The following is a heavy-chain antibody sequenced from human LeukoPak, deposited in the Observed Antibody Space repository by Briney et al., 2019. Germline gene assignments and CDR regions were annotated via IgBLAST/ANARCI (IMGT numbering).Heavy chain of an antibody. D-gene: IGHD1-26*01. J-gene: IGHJ4*02. V-gene: IGHV4-38-2*02. CDR2: IYYSGST. CDR3: ARHERATKFDY. Sequence: SETLSLTCTVSGYSINIGYYWGWIRQPPGKGLEWIGSIYYSGSTYYNPSLKSRVTISVDTSKNQFSLKLSSVTAADTAVYYCARHERATKFDYWGQGTLVIVSS. CDR1: GYSINIGYY.